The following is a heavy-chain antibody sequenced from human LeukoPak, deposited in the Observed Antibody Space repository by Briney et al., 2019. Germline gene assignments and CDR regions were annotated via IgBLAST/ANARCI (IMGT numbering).Heavy chain of an antibody. D-gene: IGHD6-19*01. CDR2: ISSSGSTI. V-gene: IGHV3-48*03. CDR3: ARASYSSGWYGGFFDY. J-gene: IGHJ4*02. Sequence: GGSLRLPCAASGFTFSSYEMNWVRQAPGKGLEWVSYISSSGSTIYYADSVKGRFTISRDNAKNSLYLQMSSLRAEDTAVYYCARASYSSGWYGGFFDYWGQGTLVTVSS. CDR1: GFTFSSYE.